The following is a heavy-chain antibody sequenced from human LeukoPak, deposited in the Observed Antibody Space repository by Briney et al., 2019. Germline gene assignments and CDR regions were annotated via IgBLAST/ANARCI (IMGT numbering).Heavy chain of an antibody. D-gene: IGHD6-13*01. CDR3: TTVLSSNRYHLCEH. CDR1: GFTFSRYW. Sequence: PGGSLRLSCAASGFTFSRYWMHWVRQAPGKGLMWVSRISPDGSTTLYADSVKGRFTISRDNAKNTLYLQMNSLGAEDTAVYYCTTVLSSNRYHLCEHWGQGTLVPGSS. J-gene: IGHJ4*02. CDR2: ISPDGSTT. V-gene: IGHV3-74*03.